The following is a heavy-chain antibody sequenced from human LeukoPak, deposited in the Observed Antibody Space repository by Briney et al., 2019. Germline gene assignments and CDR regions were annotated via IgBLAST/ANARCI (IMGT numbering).Heavy chain of an antibody. CDR2: IKQDGSEK. J-gene: IGHJ4*02. V-gene: IGHV3-7*01. Sequence: PGGSLRLSCAASGFTFSSYWMSWVRQAPGKGLEWVANIKQDGSEKYYVDSVKGRFTISRDNAKNSLYLQMNSLRAEDTAVYYCARDNYDFWSGYPTHFDCWGQGTLVTVSS. D-gene: IGHD3-3*01. CDR1: GFTFSSYW. CDR3: ARDNYDFWSGYPTHFDC.